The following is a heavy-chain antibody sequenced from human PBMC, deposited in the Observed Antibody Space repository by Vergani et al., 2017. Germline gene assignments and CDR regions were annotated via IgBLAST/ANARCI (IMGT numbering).Heavy chain of an antibody. D-gene: IGHD2-21*02. CDR2: ISSSSSYI. V-gene: IGHV3-21*01. CDR3: ASSGVVVTGPTPDG. Sequence: EVQLVESGGGLVKPGGSLRLSCAASGFTFSSYSMNWVRQAPGKGLEWVSSISSSSSYIYYADSVKGRFTISRDNAKNSLYRQMNSLRAEDTAVYYCASSGVVVTGPTPDGWGQGTLVTVSS. J-gene: IGHJ4*02. CDR1: GFTFSSYS.